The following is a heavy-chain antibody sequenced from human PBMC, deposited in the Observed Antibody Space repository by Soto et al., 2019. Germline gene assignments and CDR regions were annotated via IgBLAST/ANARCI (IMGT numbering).Heavy chain of an antibody. Sequence: GGSLRLSCAASGFTFSSYAMSWVRQAPGKGLEWVSVIYGGGSTYYADSVKGRFTISRDNSKNTLYLQMNSLRAEDTAVYYCARGKFDDFWSGPRPHYYGMDVWGQGTTVTVSS. V-gene: IGHV3-53*01. J-gene: IGHJ6*02. CDR3: ARGKFDDFWSGPRPHYYGMDV. CDR1: GFTFSSYA. D-gene: IGHD3-3*01. CDR2: IYGGGST.